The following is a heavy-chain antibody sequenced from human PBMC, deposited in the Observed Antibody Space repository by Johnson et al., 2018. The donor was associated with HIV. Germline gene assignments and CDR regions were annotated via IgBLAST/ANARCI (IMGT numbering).Heavy chain of an antibody. D-gene: IGHD1-20*01. CDR1: GFTFNSYW. V-gene: IGHV3-7*01. CDR3: ARDTVTGSPAVDI. CDR2: IKQDGSEK. J-gene: IGHJ3*02. Sequence: EVQVVESGGGLVQPGGSLRLSCAASGFTFNSYWMSWVRQAPGKGLEWVANIKQDGSEKYYVDSVKGRFTISRDNAKNSLYLQMNSLRAEDTAVYYCARDTVTGSPAVDIWGQGTMVTVSS.